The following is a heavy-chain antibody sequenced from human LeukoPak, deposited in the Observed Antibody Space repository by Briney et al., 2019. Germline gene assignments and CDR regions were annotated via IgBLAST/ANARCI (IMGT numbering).Heavy chain of an antibody. V-gene: IGHV3-7*01. D-gene: IGHD6-19*01. CDR1: GLTFSSYW. CDR3: ASLYSTGWYY. Sequence: GGSLRHSCAASGLTFSSYWMSWVRQAPGKGLEWVANIKQDGSEKYYVDSVKGRFTISRDNAKNSLHLQMNSLRAEDTAVYYCASLYSTGWYYWGQGTLVTVSS. J-gene: IGHJ4*02. CDR2: IKQDGSEK.